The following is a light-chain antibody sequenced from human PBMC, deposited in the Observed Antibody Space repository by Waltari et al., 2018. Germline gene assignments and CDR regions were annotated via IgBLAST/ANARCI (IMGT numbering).Light chain of an antibody. V-gene: IGKV3-11*01. J-gene: IGKJ4*01. Sequence: EIVLTQSPATLSLSAGERATLSCRASQNIYTYLAWYQQKPGQAPRLLIHDASISATGTPARFSGSGSGTDFTLTISSLEPEDFAVYYCQQRVNWPSLTFGGGTRVEIK. CDR1: QNIYTY. CDR3: QQRVNWPSLT. CDR2: DAS.